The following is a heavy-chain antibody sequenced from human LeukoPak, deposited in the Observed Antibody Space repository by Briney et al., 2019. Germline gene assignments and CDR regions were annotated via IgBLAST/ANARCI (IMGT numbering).Heavy chain of an antibody. CDR2: IYYSGNS. CDR3: ARSDTALTWGSYMDV. J-gene: IGHJ6*03. CDR1: GGSISSGSYY. D-gene: IGHD5-18*01. Sequence: KTSETLSLTCTVSGGSISSGSYYWSWVRQHPGKGLEWIGHIYYSGNSYYNPSLKSRVTMSIDRSKNQFSLKLISVTAADTALYYCARSDTALTWGSYMDVWGKGTTVTVSS. V-gene: IGHV4-31*03.